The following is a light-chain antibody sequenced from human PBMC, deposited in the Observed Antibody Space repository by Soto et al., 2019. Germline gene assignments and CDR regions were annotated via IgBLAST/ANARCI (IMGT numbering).Light chain of an antibody. CDR1: SSNIGAGHD. CDR2: GKN. CDR3: QSYDNRLSGSYV. V-gene: IGLV1-40*01. Sequence: QSALTQPPSVSGAPGQRVTISCTGSSSNIGAGHDVHWYQQLPGTAPKLLIYGKNNRPSGVPDRFSVSKSGTSASLAITGLQAEDEDDYYCQSYDNRLSGSYVFGTGTKVTVL. J-gene: IGLJ1*01.